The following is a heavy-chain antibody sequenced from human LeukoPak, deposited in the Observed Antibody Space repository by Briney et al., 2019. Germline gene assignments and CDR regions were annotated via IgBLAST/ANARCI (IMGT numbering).Heavy chain of an antibody. CDR2: IIPIFGTA. J-gene: IGHJ4*02. CDR3: ARDYTDFGVVINFDY. CDR1: GGTFSSYA. V-gene: IGHV1-69*13. D-gene: IGHD3-3*01. Sequence: SVKVSCKASGGTFSSYAISWVRQAPGQGLEWMGGIIPIFGTANYAQKFQGRVTITADESTSTAYMELSSLRSDDTAVYYCARDYTDFGVVINFDYWGQGTLVTVSS.